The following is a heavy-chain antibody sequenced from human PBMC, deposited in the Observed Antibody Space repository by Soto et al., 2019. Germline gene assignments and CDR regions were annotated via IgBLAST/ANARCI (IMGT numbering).Heavy chain of an antibody. J-gene: IGHJ5*01. CDR3: ARSRGGYFDF. Sequence: ETLSLTCTVSGVSISSYYWSWIRQPPGKGLEWIGYIYYSGSTNYNPSLKSRVTISVDTSKNQFSLKLSSVTAADTAVYYFARSRGGYFDFWGQGTLVSRSS. D-gene: IGHD3-22*01. CDR1: GVSISSYY. V-gene: IGHV4-59*01. CDR2: IYYSGST.